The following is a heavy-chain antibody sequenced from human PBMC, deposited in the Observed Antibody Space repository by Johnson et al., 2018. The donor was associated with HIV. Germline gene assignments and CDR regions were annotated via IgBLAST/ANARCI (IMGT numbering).Heavy chain of an antibody. CDR2: IYWNGVRT. V-gene: IGHV3-20*04. Sequence: MQLLESGGGLVQPGRSLRLSCAASGFTFDDYGMSWVRQAPGKGLEWVSGIYWNGVRTGYGDSVKGRFTISRDNAKNSLYLQMNSLRAEDTALYYCARENYYDILNDAFDMWGQGTMVTVSS. D-gene: IGHD3-22*01. CDR1: GFTFDDYG. CDR3: ARENYYDILNDAFDM. J-gene: IGHJ3*02.